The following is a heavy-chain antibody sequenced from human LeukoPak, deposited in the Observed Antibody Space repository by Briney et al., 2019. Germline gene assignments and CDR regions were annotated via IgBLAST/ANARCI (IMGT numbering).Heavy chain of an antibody. J-gene: IGHJ4*02. V-gene: IGHV3-23*01. Sequence: QPGGSLTLSCAASGFTFNICAMSWVRQAPGKGLEWVSSIGSTDIYYAHSAKGRFTVSRDNSKNTLYLQLNSLGAEDSAVYYCAKDSIPGNSIWDYFASWVQGTLVTVSS. CDR3: AKDSIPGNSIWDYFAS. D-gene: IGHD1-7*01. CDR1: GFTFNICA. CDR2: IGSTDI.